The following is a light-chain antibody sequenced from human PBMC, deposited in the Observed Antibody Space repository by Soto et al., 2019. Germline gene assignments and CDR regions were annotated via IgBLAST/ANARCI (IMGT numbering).Light chain of an antibody. CDR3: SSYTSSSTLVV. V-gene: IGLV2-14*01. Sequence: QSVLTQPASVSGSPGQSITISCTGTSSDVGGYNYVSWYQHHPGKAPKLVIYEVTKRPSGVSYRFSGSKSGSTASLTISGLQADDEADYYCSSYTSSSTLVVFGGGTKVTVL. CDR2: EVT. CDR1: SSDVGGYNY. J-gene: IGLJ2*01.